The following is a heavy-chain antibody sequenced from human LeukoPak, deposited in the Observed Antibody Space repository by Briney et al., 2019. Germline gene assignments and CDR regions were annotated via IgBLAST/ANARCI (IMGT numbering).Heavy chain of an antibody. CDR2: IKQDGSEK. V-gene: IGHV3-7*01. Sequence: GGSLRLSCAASGFTFRSYWMSWVRQAPGKGLEWVANIKQDGSEKYYVDSVKGRFTISRDNAKNSLYLQMNSLRAEDTAVYYCARDSHYYDSSGFPSHFDYWGQGTLVTVSS. CDR1: GFTFRSYW. J-gene: IGHJ4*02. D-gene: IGHD3-22*01. CDR3: ARDSHYYDSSGFPSHFDY.